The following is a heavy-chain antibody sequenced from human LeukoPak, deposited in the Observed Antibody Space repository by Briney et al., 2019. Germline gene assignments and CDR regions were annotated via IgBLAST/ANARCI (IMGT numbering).Heavy chain of an antibody. CDR3: ARDELHGSGSPGRNWFDP. J-gene: IGHJ5*02. Sequence: PGGSLRLSCAASGFTFSSYSMNWVRQAPGKGLEWVSSISSSSSYIYYADSVKGRFTISRDNAKNSLYLQMNSLRAEDTAVYYCARDELHGSGSPGRNWFDPWGQGTLVTVSS. V-gene: IGHV3-21*01. CDR1: GFTFSSYS. CDR2: ISSSSSYI. D-gene: IGHD3-10*01.